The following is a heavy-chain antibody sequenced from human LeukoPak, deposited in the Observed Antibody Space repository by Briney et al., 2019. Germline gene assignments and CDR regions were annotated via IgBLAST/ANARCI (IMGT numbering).Heavy chain of an antibody. J-gene: IGHJ6*03. CDR2: LYGGGTT. V-gene: IGHV3-66*02. CDR1: GFTVSSHY. Sequence: GWSLRLSCAASGFTVSSHYMIWIRQAPGRGLVGASVLYGGGTTYYADSVNGQFTISRDNSKYTLNLQMNSLRAEDTAVYYCARPVVPDPNYYYYMDVWGKGTTVTVSS. CDR3: ARPVVPDPNYYYYMDV. D-gene: IGHD4-23*01.